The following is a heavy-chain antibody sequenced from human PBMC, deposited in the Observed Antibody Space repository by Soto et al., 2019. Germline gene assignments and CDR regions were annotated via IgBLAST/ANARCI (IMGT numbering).Heavy chain of an antibody. Sequence: ASVKVSCKASGYTFTSYYMHWVRQAPGQGLEWMGIINPSGGSTSYAQKFQGRVTMTRDTSTSTVYMELSSLRSEDTAVYYCARSPTIFGVVMLYYYYYMDVWGKGTTVTVSS. CDR2: INPSGGST. CDR3: ARSPTIFGVVMLYYYYYMDV. V-gene: IGHV1-46*03. J-gene: IGHJ6*03. CDR1: GYTFTSYY. D-gene: IGHD3-3*01.